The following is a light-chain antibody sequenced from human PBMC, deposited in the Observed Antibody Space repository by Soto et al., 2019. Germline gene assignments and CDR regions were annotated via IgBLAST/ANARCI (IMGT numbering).Light chain of an antibody. CDR2: DVS. J-gene: IGLJ3*02. Sequence: ALTQPRSVSGSPGQSVAISCTGTSSDVGAYNYVSWYQQHPGKAPKLMIFDVSKRPSGVPDRFSGSKSGNTASLTISGLQAEDETDYYCCSYAGSYTWVFGGGTKLTVL. CDR1: SSDVGAYNY. V-gene: IGLV2-11*01. CDR3: CSYAGSYTWV.